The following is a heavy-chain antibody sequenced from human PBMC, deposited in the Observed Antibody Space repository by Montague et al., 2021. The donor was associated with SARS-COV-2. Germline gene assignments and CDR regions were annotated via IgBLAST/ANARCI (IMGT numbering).Heavy chain of an antibody. CDR1: GDSVSINSLA. J-gene: IGHJ4*02. V-gene: IGHV6-1*01. Sequence: CAISGDSVSINSLAWNWNRQSPPRRLERLGRTYYRSKWYSDYAPSVRGRLTVNPHASKNEFSLELNYVAPEDTAVYYCVRYSGWFYFDFWGQGTLVTVSS. CDR3: VRYSGWFYFDF. D-gene: IGHD6-19*01. CDR2: TYYRSKWYS.